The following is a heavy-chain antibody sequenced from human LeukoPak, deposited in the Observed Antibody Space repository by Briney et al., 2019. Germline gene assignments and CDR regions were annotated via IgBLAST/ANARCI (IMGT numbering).Heavy chain of an antibody. Sequence: AASVKVSCKASGYTFTKYGISWMRQAPGQGLEWMGWISAYNGNTNSAQKFQGRVTMTTDTSTSTAYMELRSLRSDDTAVYYCARDRGIGRYYDSSGYPSLRYWGQGTLVTVSS. D-gene: IGHD3-22*01. CDR3: ARDRGIGRYYDSSGYPSLRY. CDR2: ISAYNGNT. CDR1: GYTFTKYG. V-gene: IGHV1-18*01. J-gene: IGHJ4*02.